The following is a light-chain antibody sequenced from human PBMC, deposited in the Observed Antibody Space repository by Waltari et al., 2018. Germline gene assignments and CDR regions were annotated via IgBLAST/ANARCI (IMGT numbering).Light chain of an antibody. CDR3: SSYTSSSTLV. J-gene: IGLJ3*02. Sequence: QSALTQPASVSGSPGQSITTSCTGTSSDVGGYNYVSWYQQHPGKAPKLMIYEVSNRHSGVSNRFSGSKSGNTASLTISGLQAEDEADYYCSSYTSSSTLVFGGGTKLTVL. CDR1: SSDVGGYNY. V-gene: IGLV2-14*01. CDR2: EVS.